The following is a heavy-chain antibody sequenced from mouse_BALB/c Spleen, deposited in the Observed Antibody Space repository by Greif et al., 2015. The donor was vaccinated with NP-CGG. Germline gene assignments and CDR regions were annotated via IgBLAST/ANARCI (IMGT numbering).Heavy chain of an antibody. CDR1: GFSLTSYG. J-gene: IGHJ4*01. D-gene: IGHD1-1*01. CDR2: IWAGGST. V-gene: IGHV2-9*02. CDR3: ARDPIYYYGSSPMDY. Sequence: QVQLQQSGPGLVAPSQSLSITCTVSGFSLTSYGVHWVRQPPGKGLEWLGVIWAGGSTNYNSALMSRLSISKDNSKSQVFLKMNSLQTDDTAMYYCARDPIYYYGSSPMDYWGQGTSVTVSS.